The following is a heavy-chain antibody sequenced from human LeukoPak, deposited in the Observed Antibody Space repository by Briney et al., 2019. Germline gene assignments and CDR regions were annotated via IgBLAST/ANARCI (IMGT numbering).Heavy chain of an antibody. CDR2: ISSSGSTI. Sequence: GGSLRLSCAASGFTFSSYEMNWVRQAPGKGLEWVSYISSSGSTIYYADSVKGRFTISRDNAKNSLYLQMNSLRAEDTAVYYCARDPGYNYGFDYWGQGTLVTVSS. D-gene: IGHD5-18*01. V-gene: IGHV3-48*03. CDR3: ARDPGYNYGFDY. CDR1: GFTFSSYE. J-gene: IGHJ4*02.